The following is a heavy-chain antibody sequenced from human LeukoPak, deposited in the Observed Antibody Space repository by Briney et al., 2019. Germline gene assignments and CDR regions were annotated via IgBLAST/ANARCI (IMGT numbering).Heavy chain of an antibody. CDR1: GGTFITYA. D-gene: IGHD5-12*01. CDR2: IIPILGIA. Sequence: PVASVKVSCKASGGTFITYALGWVRQAPGQGLEWMGRIIPILGIANYAQKFQGRVTITADKSTSTAYMELSSLRSEDTAVYYCARDTTTAIDPWGQGTLVTVSS. J-gene: IGHJ5*02. V-gene: IGHV1-69*04. CDR3: ARDTTTAIDP.